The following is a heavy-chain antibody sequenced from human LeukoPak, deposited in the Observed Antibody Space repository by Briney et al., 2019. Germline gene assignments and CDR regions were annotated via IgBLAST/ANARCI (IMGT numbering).Heavy chain of an antibody. CDR2: IYENGGTT. CDR3: VRGQTSLDNWFDP. Sequence: GGSLRLSCVGSGFTFRSHAMSWVRQAPEKGLEFVSGIYENGGTTYYADSVKGRFSISRDNVKNSLSLQMTSLRVDDSAIYYCVRGQTSLDNWFDPWGQGTLVIVSS. J-gene: IGHJ5*02. CDR1: GFTFRSHA. V-gene: IGHV3-23*01.